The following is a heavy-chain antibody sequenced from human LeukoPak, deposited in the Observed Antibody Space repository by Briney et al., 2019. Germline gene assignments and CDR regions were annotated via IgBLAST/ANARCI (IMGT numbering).Heavy chain of an antibody. J-gene: IGHJ5*02. CDR2: ISGSGAST. CDR3: ARDGPYSTSATHPP. CDR1: GFTFSSYA. V-gene: IGHV3-23*01. D-gene: IGHD6-6*01. Sequence: GGSLRLSCAASGFTFSSYAMSWVRQAPGKGLEWVSAISGSGASTYYADSVKGRFTISRDNSKNTFYLQMNSLRAEDTAVYYCARDGPYSTSATHPPWGQGTLVTVSS.